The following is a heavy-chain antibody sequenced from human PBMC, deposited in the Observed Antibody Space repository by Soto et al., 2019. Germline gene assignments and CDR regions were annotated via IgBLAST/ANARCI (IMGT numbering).Heavy chain of an antibody. CDR3: EKKIMGYAANSDAMDV. Sequence: QVHLVESGGGMVQPGGSLRLSCTPSGFTFRNYGLHWVRQAPGKGLEWVALISYDGDNKYYTDSARGRFTVSRDNFKNTIFLKMDSLRPEDTAVYYCEKKIMGYAANSDAMDVWAQGTTATVS. CDR1: GFTFRNYG. V-gene: IGHV3-30*19. CDR2: ISYDGDNK. D-gene: IGHD2-8*01. J-gene: IGHJ6*02.